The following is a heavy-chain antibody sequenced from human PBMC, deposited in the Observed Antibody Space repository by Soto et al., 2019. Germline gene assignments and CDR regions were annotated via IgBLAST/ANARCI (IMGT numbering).Heavy chain of an antibody. J-gene: IGHJ4*02. CDR1: GYTFTSYG. Sequence: SVKVSCKASGYTFTSYGISWVRQAPGQGLEWMGWISAINGTANYAQKLQGRVTITADESTSTAYMELSSLRSEDTAVYYCARDHSSSWSYWGQGTLVTVSS. CDR3: ARDHSSSWSY. D-gene: IGHD6-13*01. V-gene: IGHV1-69*13. CDR2: ISAINGTA.